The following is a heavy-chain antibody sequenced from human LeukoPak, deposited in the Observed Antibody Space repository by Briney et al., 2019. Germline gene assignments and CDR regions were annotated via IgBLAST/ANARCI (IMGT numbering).Heavy chain of an antibody. V-gene: IGHV1-3*03. CDR3: ARSSCSGGSCYRFYDFHY. CDR1: GYTFTSYA. J-gene: IGHJ4*02. Sequence: ASVKVSCKASGYTFTSYAMHWVRQAPGQTLEWMGWINAGYGNTQYSQEFQGRVTITRDTSARTVYMELSSLRSEDMAMYYCARSSCSGGSCYRFYDFHYWGQGTLVTVSS. CDR2: INAGYGNT. D-gene: IGHD2-15*01.